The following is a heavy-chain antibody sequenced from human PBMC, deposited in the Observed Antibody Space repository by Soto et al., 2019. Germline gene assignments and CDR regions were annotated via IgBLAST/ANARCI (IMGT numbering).Heavy chain of an antibody. J-gene: IGHJ2*01. CDR2: IYPGDSDT. CDR3: ARPYKGTWATYYDSSGQSGWYFDL. D-gene: IGHD3-22*01. Sequence: AESLNISCKVSGYSFTSYWIGWVPQMPGKGLEWTATIYPGDSDTRYSPSFQGQVTISADKSISTAYLQWSSLKASDTAMYYCARPYKGTWATYYDSSGQSGWYFDLWGRGTLVTVSS. V-gene: IGHV5-51*01. CDR1: GYSFTSYW.